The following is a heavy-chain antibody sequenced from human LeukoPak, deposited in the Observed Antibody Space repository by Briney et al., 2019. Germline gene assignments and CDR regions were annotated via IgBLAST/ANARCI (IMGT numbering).Heavy chain of an antibody. D-gene: IGHD5-12*01. CDR3: ARANRGYSGYDHYYYYYMDV. J-gene: IGHJ6*03. CDR1: GAFISSSTDY. Sequence: MTSETLSLTCTVSGAFISSSTDYWGWIRQPPGKGLEWIGSIYYSGNTYYNPSLKSRVTISVDTSKNQFSLKLSSVTAADTAVYYCARANRGYSGYDHYYYYYMDVWGKGTTVTISS. CDR2: IYYSGNT. V-gene: IGHV4-39*07.